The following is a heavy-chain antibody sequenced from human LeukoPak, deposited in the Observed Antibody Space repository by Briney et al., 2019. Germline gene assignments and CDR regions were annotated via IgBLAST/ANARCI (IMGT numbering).Heavy chain of an antibody. CDR1: GFTFSSYA. D-gene: IGHD6-19*01. J-gene: IGHJ4*02. Sequence: GRSLRLSCAASGFTFSSYAMHWVRQAPGKGLEWVSGINWDGGSTGYADSVKGRFTISRDNAKNSLYLQMNSLRAEDTALYFCAGGDRNGWYFNYWGQGTLVTVSS. CDR3: AGGDRNGWYFNY. V-gene: IGHV3-20*04. CDR2: INWDGGST.